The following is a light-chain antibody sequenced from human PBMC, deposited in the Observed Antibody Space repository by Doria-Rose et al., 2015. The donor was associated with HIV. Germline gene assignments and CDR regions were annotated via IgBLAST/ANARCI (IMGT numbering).Light chain of an antibody. CDR3: QQYGTSRGT. J-gene: IGKJ5*01. CDR1: QRVKSSY. V-gene: IGKV3-20*01. CDR2: DAS. Sequence: TQSPGTLSLSPGVRATLSCRASQRVKSSYLAWYQQMPGQAPRLLIYDASTRATGIPDRFSGSGSGTDFTLTISRLEPEDVAVYYCQQYGTSRGTFGQGTRLEIK.